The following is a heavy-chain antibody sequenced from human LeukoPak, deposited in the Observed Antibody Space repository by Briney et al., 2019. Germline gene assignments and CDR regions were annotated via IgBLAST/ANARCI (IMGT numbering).Heavy chain of an antibody. J-gene: IGHJ4*02. CDR1: GYSFTVYW. V-gene: IGHV5-51*01. CDR3: ARLGLGSGSSCDY. D-gene: IGHD3-10*01. Sequence: GESLKISCKGSGYSFTVYWIGWVRQMPGKGLEWMGFIYPGDSETKNSPSFQGQVTMSADKSISTAYLQWSSLKASDTAIYYCARLGLGSGSSCDYWGQGTLVIVSS. CDR2: IYPGDSET.